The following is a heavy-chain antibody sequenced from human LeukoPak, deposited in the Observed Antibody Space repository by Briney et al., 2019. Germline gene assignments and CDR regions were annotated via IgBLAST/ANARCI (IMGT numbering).Heavy chain of an antibody. V-gene: IGHV3-53*01. J-gene: IGHJ4*02. CDR3: AKPESYYDFWSGYPLYYFDY. Sequence: GGSLRLSCAASGFSVSSNYMIWVRQAPGKGLEWVSIIYSGGSTYYADSVKGRFTISRDNSKNTLYLQMNSLRAEDTAVFYCAKPESYYDFWSGYPLYYFDYWGQGTLVTVSS. CDR1: GFSVSSNY. D-gene: IGHD3-3*01. CDR2: IYSGGST.